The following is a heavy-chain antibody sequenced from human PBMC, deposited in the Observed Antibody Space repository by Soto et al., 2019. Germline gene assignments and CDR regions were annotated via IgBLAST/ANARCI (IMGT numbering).Heavy chain of an antibody. Sequence: SETLSLTCAISGYSISSGNYWAWIRQPPGRGLDWIGSLYHIGSTHNNTSLKRRVTISVDTSKNHFSLELSSVTAADTAIYYCRSSTSCYDESCVDVWGQGTMVTVSS. J-gene: IGHJ6*02. V-gene: IGHV4-38-2*01. CDR2: LYHIGST. CDR3: RSSTSCYDESCVDV. D-gene: IGHD2-2*01. CDR1: GYSISSGNY.